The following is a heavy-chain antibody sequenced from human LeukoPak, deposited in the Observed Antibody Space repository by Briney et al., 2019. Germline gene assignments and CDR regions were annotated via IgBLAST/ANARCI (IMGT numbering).Heavy chain of an antibody. CDR2: IYYSGST. D-gene: IGHD3-10*01. J-gene: IGHJ5*02. CDR3: ARRMSMVRGVNSRYNWFDP. CDR1: GGSISSSSYY. Sequence: PSETLSLTCTVSGGSISSSSYYWGWIRQPPGKGLEWIGSIYYSGSTYYNPSLKSRVTISVDTSKNQFSLKLSSVTAADTAVYYCARRMSMVRGVNSRYNWFDPWGQGTLVTVSS. V-gene: IGHV4-39*01.